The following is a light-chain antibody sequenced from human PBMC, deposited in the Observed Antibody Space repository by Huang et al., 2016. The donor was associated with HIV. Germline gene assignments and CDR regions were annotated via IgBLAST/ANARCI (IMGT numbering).Light chain of an antibody. CDR2: DAA. J-gene: IGKJ3*01. CDR3: QQYDSLPRT. V-gene: IGKV1-33*01. CDR1: RHIYSY. Sequence: DIQMTQSPSSLFASIGDRVTITFRASRHIYSYLNWYQHRPGKAPKLLIYDAANLEVGGPSRFSGSGSGRNFTLIISSPQPEDFATYYCQQYDSLPRTFGPGTKV.